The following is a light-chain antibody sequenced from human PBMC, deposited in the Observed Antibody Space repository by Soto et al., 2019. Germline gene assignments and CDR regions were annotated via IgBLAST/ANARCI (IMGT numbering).Light chain of an antibody. J-gene: IGKJ4*01. CDR2: KTS. V-gene: IGKV1-5*03. CDR3: QQYNSNPLT. Sequence: DIHMTQSPSTLSASVGDRVTITCRASQSFSTWLAWYQQKPGKAPNLLIYKTSILESGVPSRFSGSGSGTEFTLTISSLQPDDFATYYCQQYNSNPLTFGGGTKVEIK. CDR1: QSFSTW.